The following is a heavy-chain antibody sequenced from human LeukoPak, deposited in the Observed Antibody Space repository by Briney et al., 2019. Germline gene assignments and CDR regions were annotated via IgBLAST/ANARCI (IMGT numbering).Heavy chain of an antibody. CDR3: ARSDPPTR. D-gene: IGHD5-12*01. J-gene: IGHJ4*02. Sequence: KTSETLSLTCAVYGGSFSGYYWSWIRQPPGKGLEWIGEINHSGSTNYNPSLKSRVTISVDTSKNQFSLKLSSVTAADTAVYYCARSDPPTRWGQGTLVTVSS. CDR2: INHSGST. CDR1: GGSFSGYY. V-gene: IGHV4-34*01.